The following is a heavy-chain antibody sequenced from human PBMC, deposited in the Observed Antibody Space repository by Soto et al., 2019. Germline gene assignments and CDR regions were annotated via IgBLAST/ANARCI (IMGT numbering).Heavy chain of an antibody. CDR2: IYYSGST. Sequence: PSETLSLTCTVSGGSISSSSYYWGWIRQPPGKGLEWIGSIYYSGSTYYNPSLKSRVTISADTSKNQFSLKLSSVTAADSAVYFCARLEGLATISYYFDFWGQGAQVTVSS. CDR1: GGSISSSSYY. V-gene: IGHV4-39*01. D-gene: IGHD3-9*01. CDR3: ARLEGLATISYYFDF. J-gene: IGHJ4*02.